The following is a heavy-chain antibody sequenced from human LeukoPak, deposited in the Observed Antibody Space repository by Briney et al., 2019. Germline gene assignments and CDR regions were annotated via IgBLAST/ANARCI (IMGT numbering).Heavy chain of an antibody. J-gene: IGHJ4*02. D-gene: IGHD6-6*01. CDR1: VYSIINGYL. CDR3: ARLRDHSPSSPFDY. Sequence: PSETLSLTCAVSVYSIINGYLWGWIRQPPGKGLEWIGSIYHSGSTYHNPSLKSRVTISVDTSKNQFSLKVNSVTAADTAVYYCARLRDHSPSSPFDYWGQGTLVTVSS. CDR2: IYHSGST. V-gene: IGHV4-38-2*01.